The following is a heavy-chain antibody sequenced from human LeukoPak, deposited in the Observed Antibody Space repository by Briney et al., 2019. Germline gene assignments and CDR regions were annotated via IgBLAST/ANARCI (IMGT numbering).Heavy chain of an antibody. D-gene: IGHD3/OR15-3a*01. CDR2: IKSDRDGGTT. J-gene: IGHJ4*02. CDR1: GFTFSYAW. Sequence: GGSLRLSCVASGFTFSYAWMTWVRQAPGKGLEWVARIKSDRDGGTTEYAAPVKGRFTVSRDDSKNTLYLQMNSLIMEETAIYYCAGDTPPPRPQIDFGGKGPLVPVSS. V-gene: IGHV3-15*01. CDR3: AGDTPPPRPQIDF.